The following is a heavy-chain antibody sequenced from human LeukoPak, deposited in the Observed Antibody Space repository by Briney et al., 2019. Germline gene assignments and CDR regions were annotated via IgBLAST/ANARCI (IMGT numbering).Heavy chain of an antibody. CDR3: ARDSSGYSSGWYVFYFDY. D-gene: IGHD6-19*01. Sequence: VASVKVSCKASGGTFSSYAISWVRQAPGQGLEWMGGIIPIFGTANYAQKFQGRVTITADESTSTAYMELSSLRSEDTAVYYCARDSSGYSSGWYVFYFDYWGQGTPVTVSS. J-gene: IGHJ4*02. CDR2: IIPIFGTA. V-gene: IGHV1-69*13. CDR1: GGTFSSYA.